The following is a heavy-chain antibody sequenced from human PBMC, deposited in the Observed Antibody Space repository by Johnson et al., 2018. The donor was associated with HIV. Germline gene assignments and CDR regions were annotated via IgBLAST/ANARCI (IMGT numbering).Heavy chain of an antibody. D-gene: IGHD6-19*01. CDR2: IKQEGSEK. Sequence: VQLVESGGGLVQPGGSLRLSCAASGFTFSSYWMSWVRQAPGKGLEWVANIKQEGSEKYYVDSVKGRFTISRDNAKNSLYLQMNRLRAEDTAVYYCAKVIAVAGTGAFDIWGQGTMVTVSS. J-gene: IGHJ3*02. V-gene: IGHV3-7*01. CDR1: GFTFSSYW. CDR3: AKVIAVAGTGAFDI.